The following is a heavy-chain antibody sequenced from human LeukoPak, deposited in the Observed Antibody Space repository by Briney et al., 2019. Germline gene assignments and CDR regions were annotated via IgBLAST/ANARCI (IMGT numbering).Heavy chain of an antibody. V-gene: IGHV3-15*01. D-gene: IGHD3-3*01. CDR1: GFTFSNAW. CDR3: TTGDDFWSGYYTGY. Sequence: GGSLRLSCAASGFTFSNAWMSWVRQAPGKGLEWVGRIKSKTDGGTTDYAAPVKGRFTISRDDSKNTLYLQMNSLKTEDTAVYYCTTGDDFWSGYYTGYWGQGTLVTLSS. J-gene: IGHJ4*02. CDR2: IKSKTDGGTT.